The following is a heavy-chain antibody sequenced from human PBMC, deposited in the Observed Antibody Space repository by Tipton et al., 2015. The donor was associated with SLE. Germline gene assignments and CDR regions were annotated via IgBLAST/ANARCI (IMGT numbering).Heavy chain of an antibody. CDR1: GFTFSSYG. D-gene: IGHD3-10*01. V-gene: IGHV3-33*06. CDR2: IWYDGSNK. J-gene: IGHJ6*02. Sequence: SLRLSCAASGFTFSSYGMHWVRQAPGKGLEWVAVIWYDGSNKYYADSVKGRFTISRDNSKNTLYLQTNSLRAEDTAVYYCAKDLETGKGHGMDVWGQGTTVTVSS. CDR3: AKDLETGKGHGMDV.